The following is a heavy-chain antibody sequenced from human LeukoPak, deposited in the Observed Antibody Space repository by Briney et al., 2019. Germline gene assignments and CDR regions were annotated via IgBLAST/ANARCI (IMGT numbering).Heavy chain of an antibody. J-gene: IGHJ4*02. CDR2: INTNTGNP. D-gene: IGHD6-13*01. CDR3: AREGRSGSSWYLAN. Sequence: ASVKVSCKASGYTFTNYTVNWVRQAPGQGLEWMGWINTNTGNPTYAQGFTGRFVFSLDTSVSTAYLQISSLKAEDTAVYYCAREGRSGSSWYLANWGQGVLVTVSS. CDR1: GYTFTNYT. V-gene: IGHV7-4-1*02.